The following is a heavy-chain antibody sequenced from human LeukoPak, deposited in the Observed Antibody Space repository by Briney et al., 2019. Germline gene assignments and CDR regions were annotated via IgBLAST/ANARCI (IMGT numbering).Heavy chain of an antibody. CDR1: GGSISSHY. D-gene: IGHD4-11*01. J-gene: IGHJ4*02. Sequence: SETLSLTCTVAGGSISSHYWSWIRQPPGKGLEWIGYIYYGGSTNYNPSLKSRVTISVDTSKNQFSLKLSSVTAADTAVYYCARETTVGKILDYWGQGTLVTVSS. V-gene: IGHV4-59*11. CDR2: IYYGGST. CDR3: ARETTVGKILDY.